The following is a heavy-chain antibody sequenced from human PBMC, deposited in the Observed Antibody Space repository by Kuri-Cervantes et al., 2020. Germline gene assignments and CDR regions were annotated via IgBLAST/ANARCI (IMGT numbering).Heavy chain of an antibody. D-gene: IGHD6-13*01. J-gene: IGHJ4*02. Sequence: GGSLRLSCAASGFNFDDYGMSWVRQAPGKGLEWVSAISGSGGSTYYADSVKGRFTISRDNSKNTLYLQMNSLRAEDTAVYYCAKVLEQQLVLDYWGQGTLVTVSS. CDR2: ISGSGGST. CDR3: AKVLEQQLVLDY. V-gene: IGHV3-23*01. CDR1: GFNFDDYG.